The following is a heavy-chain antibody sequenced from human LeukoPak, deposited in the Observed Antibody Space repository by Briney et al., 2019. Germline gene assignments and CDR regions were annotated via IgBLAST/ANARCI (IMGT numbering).Heavy chain of an antibody. D-gene: IGHD3-3*01. V-gene: IGHV3-11*01. CDR2: MSSSGSTI. CDR1: GFTFNDYY. CDR3: AKAPTYDFWSGQNWFDR. Sequence: GGSLRLSCVASGFTFNDYYMSWIRQAPGKGLEWVSYMSSSGSTIYYADSVNGRFTISRDNPKNMLYLQMNSLRPEDTAVYYCAKAPTYDFWSGQNWFDRWGQGTLVTVSS. J-gene: IGHJ5*02.